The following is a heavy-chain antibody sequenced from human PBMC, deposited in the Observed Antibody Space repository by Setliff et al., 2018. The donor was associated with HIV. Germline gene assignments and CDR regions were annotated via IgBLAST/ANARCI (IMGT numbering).Heavy chain of an antibody. Sequence: ASVKVSCKASGYTFTNYDINWVRQATGQGLEWMGWMNPNSGGTNYAQKFQGRVTMTRDTSINTAYMELSSLRSEDTAVYYCARDPTVVMSYYYYGMDVWGQGTTVTVSS. V-gene: IGHV1-2*02. CDR3: ARDPTVVMSYYYYGMDV. CDR1: GYTFTNYD. CDR2: MNPNSGGT. J-gene: IGHJ6*02. D-gene: IGHD2-15*01.